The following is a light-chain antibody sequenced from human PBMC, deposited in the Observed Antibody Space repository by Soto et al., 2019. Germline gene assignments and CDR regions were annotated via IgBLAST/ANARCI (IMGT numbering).Light chain of an antibody. CDR1: QSISTW. V-gene: IGKV1-5*03. CDR3: QQYKTYFRS. CDR2: KAS. Sequence: DIQMTQSPSALSASVGDRVTITCRASQSISTWLAWYQQKPGKAPNLLIYKASSLQSGVPSRFSGSGSGTEFTLTISGLQPDDFATYYCQQYKTYFRSFGGGTKVEIK. J-gene: IGKJ4*01.